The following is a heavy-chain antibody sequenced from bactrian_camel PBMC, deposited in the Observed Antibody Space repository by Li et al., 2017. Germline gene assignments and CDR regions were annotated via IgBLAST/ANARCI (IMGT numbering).Heavy chain of an antibody. Sequence: HGQLVESGGGLVQPGGSLRLSCTDSGRGFSHYCMGWFRQTRVNERAGVASIDSAGATSYGDDVKGRFTISRDNDKDTIYLQMDSMKPEDTGVYVCVKVPPPYCHGLVVDPWGVAGVMNRGQGTQVTVS. CDR1: GRGFSHYC. CDR3: VKVPPPYCHGLVVDPWGVAGVMN. V-gene: IGHV3S53*01. J-gene: IGHJ4*01. D-gene: IGHD3*01. CDR2: IDSAGAT.